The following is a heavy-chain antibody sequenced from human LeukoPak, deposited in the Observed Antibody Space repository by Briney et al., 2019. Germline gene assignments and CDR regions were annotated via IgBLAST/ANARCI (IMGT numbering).Heavy chain of an antibody. Sequence: LGGSLRLSCAASEFTFSSYWMSWVRQAPGKGLEWVANIKQDGGQIYYLESVKGRFTVSRDNAKNSLYLQMNSLRAEDTAVYYCARGTDGGSSLDYWGQGTLVTVSS. J-gene: IGHJ4*02. V-gene: IGHV3-7*01. CDR1: EFTFSSYW. D-gene: IGHD6-6*01. CDR2: IKQDGGQI. CDR3: ARGTDGGSSLDY.